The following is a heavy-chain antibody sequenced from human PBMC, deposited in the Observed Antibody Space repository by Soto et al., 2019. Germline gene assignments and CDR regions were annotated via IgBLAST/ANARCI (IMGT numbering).Heavy chain of an antibody. CDR1: GFTLSTYA. CDR3: ARNRDPNICGLDV. CDR2: ISYAGTNK. Sequence: LRLSCAAAGFTLSTYAMHWVRQAPGKGLEWVALISYAGTNKYYADSVKGRFTISRDNSKNTLYLQMNSLRGEDTAVYYCARNRDPNICGLDVWGKGTTVTVSS. J-gene: IGHJ6*04. V-gene: IGHV3-30-3*01.